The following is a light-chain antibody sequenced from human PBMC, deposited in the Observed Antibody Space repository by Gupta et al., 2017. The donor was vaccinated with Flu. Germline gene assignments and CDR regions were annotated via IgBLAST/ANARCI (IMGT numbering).Light chain of an antibody. CDR2: AAS. CDR3: QQDNSFPLT. V-gene: IGKV1D-16*01. CDR1: QDIRTW. J-gene: IGKJ4*01. Sequence: IHTAQPPSSLSASVGDRVTITCRASQDIRTWLAWYQQKPEKAPKSLIYAASNLQSGVPSRFSGGGSGTDFTLTISSLQPEDFATYYCQQDNSFPLTFGGGTKVEIK.